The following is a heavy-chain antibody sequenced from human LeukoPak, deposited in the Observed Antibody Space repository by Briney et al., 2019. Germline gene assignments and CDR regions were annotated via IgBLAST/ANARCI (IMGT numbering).Heavy chain of an antibody. J-gene: IGHJ5*02. CDR2: IYPGDSDT. D-gene: IGHD6-13*01. Sequence: GESLKISCKGSGYSFTSYWIGWVRQKPGKSLEWMGIIYPGDSDTRYSPSFQGQVTISADKSISTAYLQWSSLKASDTAMYYCARGASSSWYNNWFDPWGQGTLVTVSS. CDR1: GYSFTSYW. CDR3: ARGASSSWYNNWFDP. V-gene: IGHV5-51*01.